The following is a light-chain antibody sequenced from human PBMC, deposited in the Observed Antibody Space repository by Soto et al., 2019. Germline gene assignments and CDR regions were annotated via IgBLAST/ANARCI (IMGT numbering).Light chain of an antibody. CDR1: QSVSSN. J-gene: IGKJ5*01. Sequence: ETVMTQSPVTLSVSPGDTSTLSCMAIQSVSSNLAWHQQKTGQAPRILMYDASTRATGISARFRGSGSGTEFTLTISSLQSEDFEFYYCQQYHNWPITFGQGTRLEIK. V-gene: IGKV3-15*01. CDR2: DAS. CDR3: QQYHNWPIT.